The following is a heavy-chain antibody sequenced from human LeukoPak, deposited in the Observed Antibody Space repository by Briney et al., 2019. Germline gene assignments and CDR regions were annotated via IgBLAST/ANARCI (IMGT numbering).Heavy chain of an antibody. CDR3: AEDQQLQPFHY. V-gene: IGHV3-23*01. D-gene: IGHD2-2*01. CDR2: INGRGSTT. Sequence: GSLRLSCAASGFTFSNYAVTWVRQAPGKGLEWVSGINGRGSTTYYADSVKGRFTISRDNSKNTLYLQMNSLRAEDTSVYYCAEDQQLQPFHYWGQGTLVTVSS. J-gene: IGHJ4*02. CDR1: GFTFSNYA.